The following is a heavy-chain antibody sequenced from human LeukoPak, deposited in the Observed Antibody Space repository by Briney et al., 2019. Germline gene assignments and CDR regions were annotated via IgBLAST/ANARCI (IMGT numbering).Heavy chain of an antibody. CDR1: GFTFSSYW. CDR3: AKDSYRRTSDYFDY. Sequence: PGGSLRLSCVASGFTFSSYWMSWVRQAPGKGLEWVAVISYDGSNKYYADSVKGRFTISRDNSKNTLYLQMNSLRAEDTAVYYCAKDSYRRTSDYFDYWGQGTLVTVSS. D-gene: IGHD3-16*02. CDR2: ISYDGSNK. V-gene: IGHV3-30*18. J-gene: IGHJ4*02.